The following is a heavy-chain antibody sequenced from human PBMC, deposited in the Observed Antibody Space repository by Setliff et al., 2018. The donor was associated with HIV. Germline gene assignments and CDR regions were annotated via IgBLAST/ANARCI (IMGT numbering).Heavy chain of an antibody. Sequence: SETLSLTCTVSDYSISSGYFWGWIRQPPGKGLEWIGTIYHSGRTDYNPSLGTRATISVDTSKNQFSLRLTSVTAADTAVYYCARRTYPGSYTPYFDYWGQGTLVTVSS. CDR2: IYHSGRT. V-gene: IGHV4-38-2*02. D-gene: IGHD1-1*01. J-gene: IGHJ4*02. CDR3: ARRTYPGSYTPYFDY. CDR1: DYSISSGYF.